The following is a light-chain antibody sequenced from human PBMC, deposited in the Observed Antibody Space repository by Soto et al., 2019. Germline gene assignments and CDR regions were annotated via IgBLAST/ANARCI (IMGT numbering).Light chain of an antibody. V-gene: IGLV2-23*02. CDR1: SSDVGSYNL. CDR2: EVS. J-gene: IGLJ1*01. CDR3: CSYGGRSTYV. Sequence: ALTQHASVSGSPGQSITISCTGTSSDVGSYNLVSWYQQHPGKAPKLMIYEVSKRPSGVSNRFSGSKSANTASLTISGLQADDEADYYCCSYGGRSTYVFGTGTKVTVL.